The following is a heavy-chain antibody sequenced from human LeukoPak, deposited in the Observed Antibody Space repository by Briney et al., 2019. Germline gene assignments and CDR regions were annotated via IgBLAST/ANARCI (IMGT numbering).Heavy chain of an antibody. CDR3: ARGRGLVVVAALDY. V-gene: IGHV4-34*01. J-gene: IGHJ4*02. CDR2: INHSGST. CDR1: GGSFSGYY. D-gene: IGHD2-15*01. Sequence: ASETLSLTCAVYGGSFSGYYWSWIRQPPGKGLEWIGEINHSGSTNYNPSLKSRVTISVDTSKNQFSLKLSSVTAADTAVYYCARGRGLVVVAALDYWGQGTLVTVSS.